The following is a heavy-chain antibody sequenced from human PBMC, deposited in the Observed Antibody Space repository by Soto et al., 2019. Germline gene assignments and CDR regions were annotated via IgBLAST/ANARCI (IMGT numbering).Heavy chain of an antibody. J-gene: IGHJ6*02. D-gene: IGHD2-8*01. V-gene: IGHV1-2*04. Sequence: ASVKVSCKASGYSFTDYHIHWVRQAPGQGLEWLGRINPKSGGTSTAQKFQGWVTMTRDRSISTVYMELTRLRSDDTAVYFCARGHSTDCSNGVCSFFYNHEMDVWGQGTTVTVSS. CDR1: GYSFTDYH. CDR2: INPKSGGT. CDR3: ARGHSTDCSNGVCSFFYNHEMDV.